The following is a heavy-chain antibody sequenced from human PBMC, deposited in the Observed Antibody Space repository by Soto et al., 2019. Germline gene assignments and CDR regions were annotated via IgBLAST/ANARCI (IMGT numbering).Heavy chain of an antibody. CDR1: GFTFSSYS. CDR2: ITSSSSAI. D-gene: IGHD6-19*01. Sequence: EVQLVESGGGLVQAGGSLRLSCAASGFTFSSYSMNWVRQAPGKGLVWVSHITSSSSAIYYADSVKGRFTISRDNAKNTLYLQMISLRAGDTAVYYCGRGPVADIDYWGQGILVTVSS. V-gene: IGHV3-48*01. J-gene: IGHJ4*02. CDR3: GRGPVADIDY.